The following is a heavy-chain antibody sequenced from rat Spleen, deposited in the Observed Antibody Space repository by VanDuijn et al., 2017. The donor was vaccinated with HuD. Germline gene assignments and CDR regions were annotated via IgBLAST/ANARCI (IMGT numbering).Heavy chain of an antibody. CDR3: TKECYPGITYYFDH. Sequence: QVQLKESGPGLVQPSQTLSLTCTVSGFSLTSDGVSWVRQPPGKGLEWIAAVSSGGSTYYNSALKSRLSISRDTSKSQVFLKMNSLQTEDTAIYFCTKECYPGITYYFDHWGQGVMVTVSS. J-gene: IGHJ2*01. V-gene: IGHV2S12*01. CDR1: GFSLTSDG. CDR2: VSSGGST. D-gene: IGHD1-4*01.